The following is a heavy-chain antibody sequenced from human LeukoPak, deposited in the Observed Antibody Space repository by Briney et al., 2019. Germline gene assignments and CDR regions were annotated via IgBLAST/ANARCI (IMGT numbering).Heavy chain of an antibody. J-gene: IGHJ5*02. Sequence: SETLSLTCAVSGVSISSYYWSWIRQHPGKGLEWIGYIYYSGSTNYNPSLKSRVTISVDTSKNQFSLKLSSVTTADTAVYYCARQRTGGDWFDPWGQGTLVTVSS. D-gene: IGHD2-15*01. V-gene: IGHV4-59*08. CDR1: GVSISSYY. CDR3: ARQRTGGDWFDP. CDR2: IYYSGST.